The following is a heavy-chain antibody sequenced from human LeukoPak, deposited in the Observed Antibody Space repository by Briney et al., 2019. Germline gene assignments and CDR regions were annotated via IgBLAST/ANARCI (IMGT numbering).Heavy chain of an antibody. CDR3: ARELEGYYYDLDY. CDR1: VYTFTGYY. V-gene: IGHV1-2*02. D-gene: IGHD3-22*01. CDR2: INPNSGGT. Sequence: ASVKVSCKASVYTFTGYYMHWVRQAPGQGLEWMGWINPNSGGTNYAQKFQGRVTMTRDTSISTAYMELSRLRSDDTAAYYCARELEGYYYDLDYWGQGTLVTVSS. J-gene: IGHJ4*02.